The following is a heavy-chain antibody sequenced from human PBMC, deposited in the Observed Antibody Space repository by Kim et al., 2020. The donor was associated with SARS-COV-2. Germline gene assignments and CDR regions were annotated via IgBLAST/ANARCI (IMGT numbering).Heavy chain of an antibody. CDR3: ARLSDSGGYDYGYFDY. J-gene: IGHJ4*02. Sequence: SLKGRVPISVDTSKHQFSLKLNSVTAADTAVYYCARLSDSGGYDYGYFDYWGQGTLVTVSS. D-gene: IGHD3-22*01. V-gene: IGHV4-39*01.